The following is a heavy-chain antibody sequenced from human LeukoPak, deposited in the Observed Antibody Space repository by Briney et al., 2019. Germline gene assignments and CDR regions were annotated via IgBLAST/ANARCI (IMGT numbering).Heavy chain of an antibody. CDR1: GFTFSIYW. Sequence: PGGSLRLSCAASGFTFSIYWVSWVRQAPGKGPGWVANINEDGSEKQYVGSVRGRLTICRGNADNSLHLQMNSLRPEDMAVYYCARGETMDVWGKGTTVTVSS. CDR3: ARGETMDV. J-gene: IGHJ6*03. D-gene: IGHD5-24*01. V-gene: IGHV3-7*01. CDR2: INEDGSEK.